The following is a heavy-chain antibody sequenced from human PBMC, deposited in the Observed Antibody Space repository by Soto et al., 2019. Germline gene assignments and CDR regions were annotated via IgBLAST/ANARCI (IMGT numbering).Heavy chain of an antibody. D-gene: IGHD3-9*01. CDR2: VNSDGSST. V-gene: IGHV3-74*01. J-gene: IGHJ4*02. CDR3: ARREYDVVTGYRLDY. CDR1: GFTFSNYW. Sequence: EVQLVESGGGLAQPGGSLSLSCVVSGFTFSNYWMHWVRQAPGEGLVWVSRVNSDGSSTIYADSVKGRFTISRDNAKNTLYLQMNSLRAEDTAVYYCARREYDVVTGYRLDYWGRGTRVTVSS.